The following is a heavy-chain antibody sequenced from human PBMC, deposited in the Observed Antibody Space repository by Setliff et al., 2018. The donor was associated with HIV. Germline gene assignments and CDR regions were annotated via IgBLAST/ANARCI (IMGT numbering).Heavy chain of an antibody. CDR1: GYTLTELS. J-gene: IGHJ3*01. V-gene: IGHV1-24*01. Sequence: ASVKVSCKVSGYTLTELSMHWVRQAPGKGLEWMGGFDPEEGETIYAQKLQGRVTMTTDTSTSTVYMELRSLRSDDTAVYYCARVPYRSAWFSGGHDAFDVWGQGTMVTVSS. CDR2: FDPEEGET. D-gene: IGHD6-19*01. CDR3: ARVPYRSAWFSGGHDAFDV.